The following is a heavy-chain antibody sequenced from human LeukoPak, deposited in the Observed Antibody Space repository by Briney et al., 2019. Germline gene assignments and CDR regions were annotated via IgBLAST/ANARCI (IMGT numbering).Heavy chain of an antibody. CDR2: ISAYNGNT. CDR1: GYTFTSYG. J-gene: IGHJ5*02. CDR3: ARDRIAAAGTREASWFDP. D-gene: IGHD6-13*01. V-gene: IGHV1-18*01. Sequence: ASVKVSCKASGYTFTSYGISWVRQAPGQGLEWMGWISAYNGNTNYAQKLQGRVTMTTDTSTSTAYMELRSLRSDDTAVYYCARDRIAAAGTREASWFDPWGQGTLVTVSS.